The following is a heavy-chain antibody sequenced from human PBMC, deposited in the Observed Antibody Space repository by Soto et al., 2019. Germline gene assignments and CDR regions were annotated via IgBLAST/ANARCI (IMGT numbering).Heavy chain of an antibody. CDR3: ARDAYYYDSSGYYRWGDWFDP. CDR1: GGTFSSYA. D-gene: IGHD3-22*01. V-gene: IGHV1-69*06. J-gene: IGHJ5*02. Sequence: QVQLVQSGVEVKKPGSSVKVSCKASGGTFSSYAISWVRQAPGQGLEWMGGIIPIFGTANYAQKFQGRVTITADKSTSTAYMELSSLRSEDTAVYYCARDAYYYDSSGYYRWGDWFDPWGQGTLVTVSS. CDR2: IIPIFGTA.